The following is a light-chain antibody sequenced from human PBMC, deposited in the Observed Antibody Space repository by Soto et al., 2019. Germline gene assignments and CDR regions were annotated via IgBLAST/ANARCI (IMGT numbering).Light chain of an antibody. J-gene: IGKJ3*01. Sequence: EIVVTQSPGTLSLSPGERATLSCRASQSVSSSYLAWYQQKPGQTPRLLIYDASSRATGNPDRFSGSGSGTDFTLTISRLEPEDFAVYYCQQYGSSPLFTFGPGTKVDIK. V-gene: IGKV3-20*01. CDR3: QQYGSSPLFT. CDR2: DAS. CDR1: QSVSSSY.